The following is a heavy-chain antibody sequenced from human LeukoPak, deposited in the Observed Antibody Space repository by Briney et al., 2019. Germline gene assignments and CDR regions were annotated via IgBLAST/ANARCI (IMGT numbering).Heavy chain of an antibody. CDR2: ISYDGSNK. CDR3: ARDAAAGYYFDY. Sequence: GGSLRLSCAASGFTFSSYAMHWVRQAPGKGLEWVAVISYDGSNKYYADSVKGRFTISRDNSKNTLYLQMNSLRAEDTAAYYCARDAAAGYYFDYWGQGTLVTVSS. CDR1: GFTFSSYA. V-gene: IGHV3-30*04. J-gene: IGHJ4*02. D-gene: IGHD6-13*01.